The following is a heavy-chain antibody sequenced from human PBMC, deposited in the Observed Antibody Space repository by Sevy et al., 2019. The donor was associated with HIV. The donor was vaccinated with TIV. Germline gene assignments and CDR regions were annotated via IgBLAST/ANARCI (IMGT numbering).Heavy chain of an antibody. D-gene: IGHD1-26*01. CDR2: ISRGGTDV. J-gene: IGHJ5*02. V-gene: IGHV3-11*01. CDR1: GFTLSNSY. CDR3: ARGVGLYH. Sequence: GGSLRLSCAASGFTLSNSYMAWIRQAPGKGLEWVSYISRGGTDVYYADSVEGRFTISEESAKNSLYLQMNNLGADDTAVYYCARGVGLYHWGTGTLVTVSS.